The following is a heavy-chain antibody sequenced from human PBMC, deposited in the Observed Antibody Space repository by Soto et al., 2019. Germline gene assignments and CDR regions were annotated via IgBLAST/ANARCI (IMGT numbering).Heavy chain of an antibody. Sequence: ASVKVSCKASGYTFTSYYMHWVRQAPGQGLEWMGIINPSGGSTSYAQKFQGRVTMTRDTSTGTVYMELSSLRSEDTAVYYCARDPLPQYSSSSNLADYYYYGMDVWGQGTTVTVSS. V-gene: IGHV1-46*01. CDR2: INPSGGST. J-gene: IGHJ6*02. CDR1: GYTFTSYY. CDR3: ARDPLPQYSSSSNLADYYYYGMDV. D-gene: IGHD6-6*01.